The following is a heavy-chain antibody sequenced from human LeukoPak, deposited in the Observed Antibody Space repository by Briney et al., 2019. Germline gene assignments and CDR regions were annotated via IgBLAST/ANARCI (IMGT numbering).Heavy chain of an antibody. J-gene: IGHJ4*02. V-gene: IGHV3-30*04. CDR3: ARDYILSYDY. D-gene: IGHD3-10*01. Sequence: GGSLRLSCAASGFTFSSYAMHWVRQAPGKGLEWVAVISYDGSNKYYADSVKGRFTISRDNSKNTLYLQMNSLRAEDTAVYYCARDYILSYDYWGQGTLVTVSS. CDR1: GFTFSSYA. CDR2: ISYDGSNK.